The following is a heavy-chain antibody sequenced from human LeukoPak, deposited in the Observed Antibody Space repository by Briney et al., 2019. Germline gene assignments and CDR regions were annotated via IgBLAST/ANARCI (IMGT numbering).Heavy chain of an antibody. CDR3: ARAPYNWNFYYYYYMDV. J-gene: IGHJ6*03. V-gene: IGHV1-18*04. D-gene: IGHD1-7*01. CDR1: GYTFTGYY. CDR2: ISAYNGNT. Sequence: ASVKVSCKASGYTFTGYYMHWVRQAPGQGLEWMGWISAYNGNTNYAQKLQGRVTMTTDTSTSTAYMELRSLRSDDTAVYYCARAPYNWNFYYYYYMDVWGKGTTVTVSS.